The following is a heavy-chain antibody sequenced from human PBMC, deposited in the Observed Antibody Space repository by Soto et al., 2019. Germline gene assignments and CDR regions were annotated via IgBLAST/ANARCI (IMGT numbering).Heavy chain of an antibody. J-gene: IGHJ4*01. CDR3: AKFPLRPYYFDY. CDR2: ISNSGGST. D-gene: IGHD2-15*01. CDR1: GFTFSNYA. V-gene: IGHV3-23*01. Sequence: GGSLILSCAASGFTFSNYAMNWVRQAPGKGLEWVSTISNSGGSTNYADSVKGRFTISRDNSKNTLYLQMNSLRAEDTAVYYCAKFPLRPYYFDYWGHGTQGTASS.